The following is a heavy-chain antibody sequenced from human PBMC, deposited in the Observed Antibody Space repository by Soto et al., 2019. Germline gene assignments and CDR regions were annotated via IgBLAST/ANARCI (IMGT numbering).Heavy chain of an antibody. Sequence: EVQLLESGGGLEQPGGSLRLSCAASGFTFSIYAMSWVRQAPGKGLEWVSGISGSGGSTYYADSVKGRFTISRDNSKNTLYLQMNSLRAEDTAVYYCPQLVSSPGWIYSWGQGTLVTVSS. D-gene: IGHD2-2*03. CDR1: GFTFSIYA. J-gene: IGHJ4*02. V-gene: IGHV3-23*01. CDR3: PQLVSSPGWIYS. CDR2: ISGSGGST.